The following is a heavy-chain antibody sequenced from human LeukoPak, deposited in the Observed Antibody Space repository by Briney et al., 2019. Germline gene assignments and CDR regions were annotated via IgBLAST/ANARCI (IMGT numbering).Heavy chain of an antibody. CDR3: AKDRLGAMMYFDF. Sequence: GGSLRLSCAVTGFTFNSHGMSWVRQAPGKGLEWISCISGRGDVTFYTDSVKGRFTMSRDNSKNMVYLQMNGLRVDDTALYYCAKDRLGAMMYFDFWGQGTLVTVSS. CDR1: GFTFNSHG. D-gene: IGHD1-26*01. J-gene: IGHJ4*02. CDR2: ISGRGDVT. V-gene: IGHV3-23*01.